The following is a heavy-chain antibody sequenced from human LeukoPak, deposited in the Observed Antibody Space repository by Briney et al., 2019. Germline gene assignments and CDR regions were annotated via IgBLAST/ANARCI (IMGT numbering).Heavy chain of an antibody. Sequence: GGSLRLSCAASGFTFSSYAMHWVRQAPGKGLEWVAVISNDESNKYYADSVKGRFTISRNNSKNTLYLQMSSLRPEDTAFYYCAKDTGPDRALELFDIWGQGTMVTVSS. CDR2: ISNDESNK. D-gene: IGHD1-26*01. CDR1: GFTFSSYA. J-gene: IGHJ3*02. V-gene: IGHV3-30*04. CDR3: AKDTGPDRALELFDI.